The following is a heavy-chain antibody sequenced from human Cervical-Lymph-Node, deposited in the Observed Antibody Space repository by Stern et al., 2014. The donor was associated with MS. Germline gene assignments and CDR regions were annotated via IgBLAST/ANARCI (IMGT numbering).Heavy chain of an antibody. Sequence: QVQLGQSGAEVKKPGSSVKVSCKASGGTFSSYAISWVRQAPGQGLEWMGGIIPIFGTANYAQKFQGRVTITADESTSTAYMELSSLRSEDTAVYYCARGTPGETGDLFDYWGQGTLVTVSS. CDR2: IIPIFGTA. CDR3: ARGTPGETGDLFDY. V-gene: IGHV1-69*01. CDR1: GGTFSSYA. J-gene: IGHJ4*02. D-gene: IGHD7-27*01.